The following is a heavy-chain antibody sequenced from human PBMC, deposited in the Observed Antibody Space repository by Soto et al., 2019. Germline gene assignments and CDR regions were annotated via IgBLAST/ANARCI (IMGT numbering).Heavy chain of an antibody. D-gene: IGHD5-12*01. CDR3: TRLTPAQIRSVATSRY. V-gene: IGHV3-15*01. J-gene: IGHJ4*02. Sequence: WGVLRLSCAASGFTFSNAWMSWVRQAPGKGLEWVGRIKSKTDGGTTDYAAPVKGRFTISRDDSKNTLYLQMNSLKTEDTAVYYCTRLTPAQIRSVATSRYWGQGTLVTVSS. CDR1: GFTFSNAW. CDR2: IKSKTDGGTT.